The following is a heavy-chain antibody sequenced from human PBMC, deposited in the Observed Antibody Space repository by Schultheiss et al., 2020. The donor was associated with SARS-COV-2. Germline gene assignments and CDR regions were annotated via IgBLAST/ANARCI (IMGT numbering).Heavy chain of an antibody. CDR3: ARVGPYDYGDYVTLDY. CDR1: GGSISSYY. J-gene: IGHJ4*02. Sequence: SETLSLTCTVSGGSISSYYWSWIRQPPGKGLEWIGYIYYSGSTYYNPSLKSRVTISVDTSKNQFSLKLSSVTAADTAVYYCARVGPYDYGDYVTLDYWGQGTLVTVSS. V-gene: IGHV4-59*12. CDR2: IYYSGST. D-gene: IGHD4-17*01.